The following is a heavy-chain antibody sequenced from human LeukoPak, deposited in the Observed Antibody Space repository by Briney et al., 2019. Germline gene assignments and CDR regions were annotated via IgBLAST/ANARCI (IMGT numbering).Heavy chain of an antibody. CDR1: GFTFSSYE. CDR2: ISSSGSTI. V-gene: IGHV3-48*03. CDR3: ARALVQYYDILSGSETDAFDI. Sequence: PGGSLRLPCAASGFTFSSYEMNWVRQAPGKGLEWVSYISSSGSTIYYADSVKGRFTISRDNAKNSLYLQMNSLRAEDTAVYYCARALVQYYDILSGSETDAFDIWGQGAMVTVSS. J-gene: IGHJ3*02. D-gene: IGHD3-9*01.